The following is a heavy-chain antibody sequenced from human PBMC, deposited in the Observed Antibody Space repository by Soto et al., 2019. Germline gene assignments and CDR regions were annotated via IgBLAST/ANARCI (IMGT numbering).Heavy chain of an antibody. J-gene: IGHJ4*02. Sequence: QVQLMQSGAEVKKPGASVKVSCKASGDTFTDYYIHWVRQAPGQGLEWMGTVNPSGGHTTYAQHYMGRVTMNRDTSTSTLYMELPSLTSDDTAIYYCARGGHVVVVTAALDYWGQGTLVTVSS. D-gene: IGHD2-21*02. CDR2: VNPSGGHT. CDR1: GDTFTDYY. V-gene: IGHV1-46*01. CDR3: ARGGHVVVVTAALDY.